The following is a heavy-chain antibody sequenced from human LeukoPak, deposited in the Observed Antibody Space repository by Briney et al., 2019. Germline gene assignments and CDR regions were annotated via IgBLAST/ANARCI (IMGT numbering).Heavy chain of an antibody. V-gene: IGHV3-30*18. CDR1: GFTFGNYG. D-gene: IGHD3-10*01. J-gene: IGHJ4*02. CDR2: ISHDGAYK. CDR3: AKDMNYGSGSSFDY. Sequence: GGSLRLSCVGSGFTFGNYGMHWVRQAPGKGLEWVAHISHDGAYKHYGDSVEGRLTISRDNAKNSLYLQMNSLRGEDTALYYCAKDMNYGSGSSFDYWGQGTLVTVSS.